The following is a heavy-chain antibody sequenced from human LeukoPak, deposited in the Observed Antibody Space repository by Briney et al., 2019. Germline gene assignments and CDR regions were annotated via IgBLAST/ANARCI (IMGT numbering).Heavy chain of an antibody. V-gene: IGHV1-69*04. D-gene: IGHD3-10*01. CDR2: IIPILGIA. CDR1: GGTFSSYA. CDR3: ATSITMVRGTDY. J-gene: IGHJ4*02. Sequence: SVKVSCKASGGTFSSYAISWVRQAPGQGLEWMGRIIPILGIANYAQKFQGRVTITADKSTSTAYMELRSLRSDDTAVYYCATSITMVRGTDYWGQGTLVTVSS.